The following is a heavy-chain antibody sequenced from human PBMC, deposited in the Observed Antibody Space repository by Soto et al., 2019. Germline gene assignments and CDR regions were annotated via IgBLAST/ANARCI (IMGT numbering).Heavy chain of an antibody. V-gene: IGHV3-74*01. CDR3: ARGWFGPDV. J-gene: IGHJ6*04. CDR2: IDNAGTDS. CDR1: GFTLSGRS. D-gene: IGHD3-10*01. Sequence: EVQLVESGGGLVQPGGSLRLSCAASGFTLSGRSMHWVRQAPGKGLVWVSGIDNAGTDSTYADCVKGRFTSSRDNAKNMLYLQMNSRRVEDTAVYYCARGWFGPDVWGKGTTVTVSS.